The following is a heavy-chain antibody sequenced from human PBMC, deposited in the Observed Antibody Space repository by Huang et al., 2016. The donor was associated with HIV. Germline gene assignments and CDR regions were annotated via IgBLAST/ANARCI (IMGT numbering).Heavy chain of an antibody. D-gene: IGHD3-10*01. CDR2: IYYSGST. J-gene: IGHJ4*02. CDR1: GGSIRSDNYY. Sequence: QLQLQESGPGLVKPSETLSLTCTVSGGSIRSDNYYWGWIRQPPGKGLEWIGSIYYSGSTSYNPSVKRQVTISVDTAKNHFSLRMRSVTAADTAVYYCARLPGSITMIRGVITDPYWGQGTLVTVSS. CDR3: ARLPGSITMIRGVITDPY. V-gene: IGHV4-39*02.